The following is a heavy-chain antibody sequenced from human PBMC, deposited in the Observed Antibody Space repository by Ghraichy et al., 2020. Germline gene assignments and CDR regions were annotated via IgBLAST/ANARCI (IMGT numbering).Heavy chain of an antibody. CDR3: ARDRRYCGNNCYLYYYYGMDV. D-gene: IGHD2-21*01. CDR2: LYSDGTP. V-gene: IGHV3-53*01. CDR1: GLGVSSNY. Sequence: GESLNISCAASGLGVSSNYMSWVRQAPGKGLEWVAILYSDGTPFYADSVRGRFTISRDESRNTMYLQMNTLRAEDTAVYYCARDRRYCGNNCYLYYYYGMDVWAAGPRSPSP. J-gene: IGHJ6*02.